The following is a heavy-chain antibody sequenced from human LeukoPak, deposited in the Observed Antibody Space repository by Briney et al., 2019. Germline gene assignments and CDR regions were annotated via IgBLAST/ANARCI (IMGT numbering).Heavy chain of an antibody. J-gene: IGHJ4*02. CDR1: GFTFSSYA. D-gene: IGHD3-3*01. CDR3: ARGPLYDFWSGYSDY. CDR2: ISYDGSNK. V-gene: IGHV3-30-3*01. Sequence: GGSLRLSCAASGFTFSSYAMHWVRQAPGKGLEWVAVISYDGSNKYYADSVKGRFTISRDNSKNTLYLQMNSPRAEDTAVYYCARGPLYDFWSGYSDYWGQGTLVTVSS.